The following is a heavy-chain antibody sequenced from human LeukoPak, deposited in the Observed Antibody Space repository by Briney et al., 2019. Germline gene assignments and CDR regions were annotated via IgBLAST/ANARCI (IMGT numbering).Heavy chain of an antibody. CDR2: ISGYSSTI. V-gene: IGHV3-48*04. J-gene: IGHJ4*02. CDR1: GFTFDTYS. Sequence: GGSLRLSCAASGFTFDTYSMSWVRQAPGKGLEWVSYISGYSSTIHYADSVTGRFTVSRDNAKNSLHLLMNSLRVEDTAVYYCAREGLESGYRTHHFDSWGQGTLVTVSS. CDR3: AREGLESGYRTHHFDS. D-gene: IGHD3-22*01.